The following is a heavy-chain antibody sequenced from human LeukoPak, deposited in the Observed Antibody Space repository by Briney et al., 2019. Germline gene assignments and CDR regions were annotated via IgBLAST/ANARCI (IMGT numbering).Heavy chain of an antibody. Sequence: SETLSLTCAVYGGSFSDYYWSWIRQPPGKGLEWIGEINHSGSTNYNPSLKSRVTISVDTSKNQFSLKLSSVTAADTAVYYCARRRGTGSSSSFDYWGQGTLVTVSS. D-gene: IGHD6-6*01. CDR1: GGSFSDYY. J-gene: IGHJ4*02. CDR2: INHSGST. CDR3: ARRRGTGSSSSFDY. V-gene: IGHV4-34*01.